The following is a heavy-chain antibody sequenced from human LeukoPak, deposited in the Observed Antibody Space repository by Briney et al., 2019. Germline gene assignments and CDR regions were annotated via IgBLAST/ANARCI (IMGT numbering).Heavy chain of an antibody. D-gene: IGHD4-23*01. CDR2: IYYSGST. Sequence: PSQTLSLTCTVSVGSISSGGYYWSWIRQHPGKGLEWIGYIYYSGSTNYNPSLKSRVTISVDTSKNQFSLKLSSVTAADTAVYYCARHVGKRMDAFDIWGQGTMVTVSS. V-gene: IGHV4-31*03. CDR3: ARHVGKRMDAFDI. CDR1: VGSISSGGYY. J-gene: IGHJ3*02.